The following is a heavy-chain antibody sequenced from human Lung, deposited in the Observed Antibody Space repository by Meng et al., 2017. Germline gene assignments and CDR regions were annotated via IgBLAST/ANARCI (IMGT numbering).Heavy chain of an antibody. V-gene: IGHV4-34*01. CDR1: GGSFRDYY. CDR2: INHSGST. D-gene: IGHD4-11*01. Sequence: QVQLTRWGAGLLKPSETLSLTCVVSGGSFRDYYWSWIRQPPGKGLEWIGEINHSGSTNYNPSLESRATISVDTSQNNLSLKLSSVTAADSAVYYCARGPTTMAHDFDYWGQGTLVTVSS. J-gene: IGHJ4*02. CDR3: ARGPTTMAHDFDY.